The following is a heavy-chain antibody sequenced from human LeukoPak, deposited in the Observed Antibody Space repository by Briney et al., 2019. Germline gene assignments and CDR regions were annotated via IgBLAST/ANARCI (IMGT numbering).Heavy chain of an antibody. CDR3: AMTSYYYDSSGYFDY. V-gene: IGHV1-2*02. D-gene: IGHD3-22*01. J-gene: IGHJ4*02. Sequence: ASVKVSCKASGYTFTGYYMHWVRQAPGPGLEWMGWINPNSGGTNYAQKFQGRVIMTRDTSISTAYMELSRLRSDDTAVYYCAMTSYYYDSSGYFDYWGQGTLVTVSS. CDR2: INPNSGGT. CDR1: GYTFTGYY.